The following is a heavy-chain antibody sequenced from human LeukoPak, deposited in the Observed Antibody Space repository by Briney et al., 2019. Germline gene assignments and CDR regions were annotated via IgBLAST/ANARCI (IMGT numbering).Heavy chain of an antibody. Sequence: PGGSPRLSCAASGFTFSGYAMNWVRQAPGKGLEWVSSVSTTGSDTYYADSVKGRFTISGDSSKNSVYLQMNSLRPEDTAIYYCARGRDGYPYNFWGQGTLVTVSS. CDR1: GFTFSGYA. CDR2: VSTTGSDT. D-gene: IGHD5-24*01. V-gene: IGHV3-21*01. J-gene: IGHJ4*02. CDR3: ARGRDGYPYNF.